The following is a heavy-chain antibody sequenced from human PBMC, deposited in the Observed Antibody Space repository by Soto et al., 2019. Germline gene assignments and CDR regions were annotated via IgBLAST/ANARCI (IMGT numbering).Heavy chain of an antibody. Sequence: QVQLVQSGAEVKKPGASVKVSCKASGYTFTSYDINWVRQDTGQGLEWMGWMNPNSGNTGYAQKFQGRVTMTRNTSISTAYLELSSLRSEDTAVYYCARQPSISPANFDYWGQGTLVTVSS. CDR3: ARQPSISPANFDY. CDR2: MNPNSGNT. CDR1: GYTFTSYD. J-gene: IGHJ4*02. D-gene: IGHD2-2*02. V-gene: IGHV1-8*01.